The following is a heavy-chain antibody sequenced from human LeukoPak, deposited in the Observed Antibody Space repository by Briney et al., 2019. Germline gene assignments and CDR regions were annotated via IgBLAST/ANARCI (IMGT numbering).Heavy chain of an antibody. CDR3: ARLLEGVAGTWGY. D-gene: IGHD6-19*01. CDR1: GYSFSTYW. J-gene: IGHJ4*02. V-gene: IGHV5-51*01. CDR2: IYPGDSDT. Sequence: GESLKISCKGSGYSFSTYWIAWVRQRPGKGLEWMWIIYPGDSDTRYSPSFQGQVTISADKSISTAYLQWSSLKASDTAMYYCARLLEGVAGTWGYWGQETLVTVSS.